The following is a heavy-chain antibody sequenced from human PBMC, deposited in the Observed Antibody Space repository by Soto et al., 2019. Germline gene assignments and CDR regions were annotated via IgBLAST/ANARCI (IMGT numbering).Heavy chain of an antibody. CDR1: GYTFTSYG. J-gene: IGHJ6*02. V-gene: IGHV1-18*01. CDR2: ISAYNGNT. Sequence: ASVKVSCKASGYTFTSYGISWGRQAPGQGLEWGGWISAYNGNTNYAQKLQGRVTMTTDTSTSTAYMELRSLRSDDTAVYYCARDEGVVVVAAILYYYYGMDVWGQGTTVTVSS. CDR3: ARDEGVVVVAAILYYYYGMDV. D-gene: IGHD2-15*01.